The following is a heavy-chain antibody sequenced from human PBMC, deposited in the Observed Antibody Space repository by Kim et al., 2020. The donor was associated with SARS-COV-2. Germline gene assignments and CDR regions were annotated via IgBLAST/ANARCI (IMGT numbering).Heavy chain of an antibody. CDR2: INTNTGNP. CDR1: GYTFISYA. Sequence: ASVKVSCKASGYTFISYAMNWVRQAPGQGLEWMGWINTNTGNPMYAQGFPGRFVFSVDTSVSTAYLQISSLKAEDTAVYYCARDQFTIGPNWFDPWGQGT. V-gene: IGHV7-4-1*02. D-gene: IGHD3-9*01. CDR3: ARDQFTIGPNWFDP. J-gene: IGHJ5*02.